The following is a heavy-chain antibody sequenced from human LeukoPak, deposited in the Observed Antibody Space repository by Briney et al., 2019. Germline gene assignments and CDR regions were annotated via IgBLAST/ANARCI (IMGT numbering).Heavy chain of an antibody. CDR1: GGTFSSYA. Sequence: GASVKVSCKASGGTFSSYAISWVRQAPGQGLEWMGGIIPIFGTANYAQKFQGRVTITADKSTSTAYMELSSLRSGDTAVYYCASSSHYHYYYYYMDVWGKGTTVTVSS. D-gene: IGHD2-2*01. V-gene: IGHV1-69*06. CDR3: ASSSHYHYYYYYMDV. CDR2: IIPIFGTA. J-gene: IGHJ6*03.